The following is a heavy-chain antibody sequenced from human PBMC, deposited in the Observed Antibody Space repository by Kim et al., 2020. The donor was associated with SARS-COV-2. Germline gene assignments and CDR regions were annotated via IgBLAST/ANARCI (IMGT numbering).Heavy chain of an antibody. CDR3: ARGDEQQLVRNYYYYGMDV. J-gene: IGHJ6*02. D-gene: IGHD6-13*01. CDR1: GFTFSSYW. CDR2: INSDGSST. Sequence: GGSLRLSCAASGFTFSSYWMHWVRQAPGKGLVWVSRINSDGSSTSYADSVQGRFTISRDNAKNTLYLQMNSLRAEDTAVYYCARGDEQQLVRNYYYYGMDVWGQGTTVTVSS. V-gene: IGHV3-74*01.